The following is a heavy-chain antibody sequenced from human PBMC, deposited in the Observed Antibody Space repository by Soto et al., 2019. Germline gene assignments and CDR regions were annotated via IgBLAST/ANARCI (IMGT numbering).Heavy chain of an antibody. V-gene: IGHV1-3*01. CDR3: ARDGDLGYCSSTSCSAFDY. D-gene: IGHD2-2*01. J-gene: IGHJ4*02. CDR1: GYTFTSYA. Sequence: QVQLVQSGAEVMKPGASVKDSCKASGYTFTSYAMHWVRQAPGQRLEWMGWINAGNGNTKYSQKFQGRVTITRDTAASTAYMEVSSLRSEDTAVYYCARDGDLGYCSSTSCSAFDYWGQGTLVTVSS. CDR2: INAGNGNT.